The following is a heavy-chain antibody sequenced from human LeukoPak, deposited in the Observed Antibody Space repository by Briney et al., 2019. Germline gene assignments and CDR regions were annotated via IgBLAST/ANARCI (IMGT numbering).Heavy chain of an antibody. D-gene: IGHD1-26*01. CDR2: ISSNGGST. Sequence: GGSLRLSCAASGFTFSSYAMHWVRQAPGKGLEYVSDISSNGGSTYYANSVKGRFTISRDNSKNTLYLQMGSLRAQDMAVYYCAREGGSYAFDYWGQGTPVTVSS. V-gene: IGHV3-64*01. CDR3: AREGGSYAFDY. CDR1: GFTFSSYA. J-gene: IGHJ4*02.